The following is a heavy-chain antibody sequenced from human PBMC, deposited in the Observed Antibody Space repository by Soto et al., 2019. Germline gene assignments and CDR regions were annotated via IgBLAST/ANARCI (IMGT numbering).Heavy chain of an antibody. V-gene: IGHV5-10-1*01. CDR1: GYSFTSYW. J-gene: IGHJ5*02. Sequence: RGESLKNSCNGSGYSFTSYWISWVRQMPGKGLEWMGRIDPSDSYTNYSPSFQGHVTISADKSISTAYLQWSSLKASDTAMYYCASDYGGKDWFDPWGQGTLVTVSS. CDR3: ASDYGGKDWFDP. CDR2: IDPSDSYT. D-gene: IGHD4-17*01.